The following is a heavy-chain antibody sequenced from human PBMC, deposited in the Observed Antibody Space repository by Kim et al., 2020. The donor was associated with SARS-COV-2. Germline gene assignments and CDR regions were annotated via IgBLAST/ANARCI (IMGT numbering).Heavy chain of an antibody. CDR3: AREASWCSPGVLWYYGMDV. CDR2: IYYSGST. J-gene: IGHJ6*02. D-gene: IGHD2-8*01. V-gene: IGHV4-61*01. CDR1: GGSVSSGSYY. Sequence: SETLSLTCTVSGGSVSSGSYYWSWIRQPPGKGLEWIGYIYYSGSTNYNPSLKSRVTISVDTSKNQFSLKLSSVTAADTAVYYCAREASWCSPGVLWYYGMDVWGQGTTVTVSS.